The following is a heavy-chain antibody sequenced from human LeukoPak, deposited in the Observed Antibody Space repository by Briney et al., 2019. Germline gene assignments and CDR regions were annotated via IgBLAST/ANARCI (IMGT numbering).Heavy chain of an antibody. V-gene: IGHV3-7*01. Sequence: GGSLRLSCAASGFTFSSYWMSWVRQAPGKGLEWVANIKQDGSEKYYVDSVKGRFTISRDNAKNSLYLQMNSLRAEDTAVYYCARQPARSLAAAHFDYWGQGTLVTVSS. D-gene: IGHD6-13*01. CDR2: IKQDGSEK. CDR3: ARQPARSLAAAHFDY. J-gene: IGHJ4*02. CDR1: GFTFSSYW.